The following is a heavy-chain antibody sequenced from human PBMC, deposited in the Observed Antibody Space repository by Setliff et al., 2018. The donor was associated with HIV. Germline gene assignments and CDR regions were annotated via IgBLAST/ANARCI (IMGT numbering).Heavy chain of an antibody. D-gene: IGHD3-10*01. J-gene: IGHJ4*02. CDR1: GFTFSDHY. V-gene: IGHV3-11*01. CDR2: ISGTATTI. Sequence: GGSLRLSCAASGFTFSDHYMSWIRQAPGKGLEWVSSISGTATTIYSADSVKGRFTISRDNSKNSLYLQMNSLRTEDTALYYCARSGSYYNPSYFDYWGQGTLVTVSS. CDR3: ARSGSYYNPSYFDY.